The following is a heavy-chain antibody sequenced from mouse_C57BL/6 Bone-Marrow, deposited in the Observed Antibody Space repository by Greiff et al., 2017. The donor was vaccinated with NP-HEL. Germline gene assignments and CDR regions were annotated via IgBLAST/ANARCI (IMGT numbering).Heavy chain of an antibody. V-gene: IGHV3-8*01. D-gene: IGHD1-1*01. J-gene: IGHJ1*03. CDR3: ARWIYYYGSSYGYFDV. Sequence: DVQLQESGPGLAKPSQTLSLTCSVTGYSITSDYWNWIRKFPGNKLEYMGYISYSGSTYYNPSLKSRISITRDTSKNQYYLQLNSVTTEDTATYYCARWIYYYGSSYGYFDVWGTGTTVTVSS. CDR2: ISYSGST. CDR1: GYSITSDY.